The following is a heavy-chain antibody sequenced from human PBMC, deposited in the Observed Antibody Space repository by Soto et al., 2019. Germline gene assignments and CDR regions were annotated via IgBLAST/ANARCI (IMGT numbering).Heavy chain of an antibody. CDR1: GGSISSYY. Sequence: SETLSLTCTVSGGSISSYYWIWIRQPPGKGLEWIGYIYYSGSTNYNPSLKSRVTISVDTSKNQFSLKLSSVTAADTAVYYCARRWGSAADYWGQGTLVTVSS. CDR3: ARRWGSAADY. J-gene: IGHJ4*02. V-gene: IGHV4-59*08. CDR2: IYYSGST. D-gene: IGHD2-15*01.